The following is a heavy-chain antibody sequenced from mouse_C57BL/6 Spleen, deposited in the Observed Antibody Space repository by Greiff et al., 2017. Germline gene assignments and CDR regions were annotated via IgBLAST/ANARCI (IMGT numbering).Heavy chain of an antibody. Sequence: VQVVESGAELVKPGASVKISCKASGYAFSSYWMNWVKQRPGKGLEWIGQIYPGDGDTNYNGKFKGKATLTADKSSSTAYMQLSSLTSEDSAVYFCAREDLPSMDYWGQGTSVTVSS. V-gene: IGHV1-80*01. CDR3: AREDLPSMDY. D-gene: IGHD5-5*01. CDR2: IYPGDGDT. J-gene: IGHJ4*01. CDR1: GYAFSSYW.